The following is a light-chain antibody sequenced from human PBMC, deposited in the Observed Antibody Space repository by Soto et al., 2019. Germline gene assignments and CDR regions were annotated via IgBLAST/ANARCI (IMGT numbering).Light chain of an antibody. Sequence: DIQMTQSPSALSASVGDRVTITCRASQSISSWLAWYQQKPGKAHKLLIYDASSVESGVPSRFSRSGSGTEFTLTISSLQPDDFATSYCQQYNSYPRTFGQGTKLEIK. J-gene: IGKJ2*01. CDR3: QQYNSYPRT. V-gene: IGKV1-5*01. CDR2: DAS. CDR1: QSISSW.